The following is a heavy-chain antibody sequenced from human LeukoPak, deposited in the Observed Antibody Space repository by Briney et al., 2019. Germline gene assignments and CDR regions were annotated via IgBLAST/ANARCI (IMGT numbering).Heavy chain of an antibody. D-gene: IGHD5-18*01. Sequence: SQTLSLTCAISGDSVSSNSAAWNWIRQSPSRGLEWLGRTYYRSKWYKDYAVSVKSRITITPATSTTKFYLQLNSVTTEDTAVYYCARERGYSYGYGSYYFDYWGQGTLVTVSS. J-gene: IGHJ4*02. V-gene: IGHV6-1*01. CDR1: GDSVSSNSAA. CDR2: TYYRSKWYK. CDR3: ARERGYSYGYGSYYFDY.